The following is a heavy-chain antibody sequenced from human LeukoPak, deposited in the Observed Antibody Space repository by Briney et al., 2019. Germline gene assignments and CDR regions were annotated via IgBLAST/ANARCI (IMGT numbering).Heavy chain of an antibody. CDR1: GGSISSGSYY. J-gene: IGHJ6*03. V-gene: IGHV4-61*01. Sequence: SETLSLTCTVSGGSISSGSYYWSWIRQPPGKGLEWIGYIYYSGSTNYNPSLKSRVTISVDTSKNQFSLKLSSVTAADTAVYYCARGTSGSYYYYYYYMDVWGKGTTVTVSS. CDR2: IYYSGST. D-gene: IGHD1-26*01. CDR3: ARGTSGSYYYYYYYMDV.